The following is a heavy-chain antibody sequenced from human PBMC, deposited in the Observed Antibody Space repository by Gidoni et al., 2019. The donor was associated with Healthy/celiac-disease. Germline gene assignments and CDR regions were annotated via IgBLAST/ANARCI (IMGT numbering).Heavy chain of an antibody. D-gene: IGHD3-3*01. CDR1: AFTFSSYG. CDR3: ARDPSASQKYDFWSADYGMDV. Sequence: QVQLVESGGGVVQPGRSLRPSCAASAFTFSSYGLHWVRQAPGKGLEWVAVIWYDGSNKYYADSVKGRFTISRDNSKNTLYLQMNSLRAEDTAVYYCARDPSASQKYDFWSADYGMDVWGQGTTVTVSS. J-gene: IGHJ6*02. V-gene: IGHV3-33*01. CDR2: IWYDGSNK.